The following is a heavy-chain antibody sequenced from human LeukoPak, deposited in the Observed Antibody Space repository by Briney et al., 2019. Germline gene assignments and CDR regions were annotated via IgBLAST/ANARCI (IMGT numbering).Heavy chain of an antibody. J-gene: IGHJ4*02. V-gene: IGHV4-38-2*01. CDR3: ARSYGSSWYKAH. D-gene: IGHD6-13*01. CDR1: GYSISSGYY. CDR2: IYHSGST. Sequence: KPSETLSLTCAVSGYSISSGYYWGWIRQPPGQGLEWIGSIYHSGSTYYNPSLKSRVTISLDTSKNQFSLKLSSVTAADTAVCYCARSYGSSWYKAHWGQGTLVTVSS.